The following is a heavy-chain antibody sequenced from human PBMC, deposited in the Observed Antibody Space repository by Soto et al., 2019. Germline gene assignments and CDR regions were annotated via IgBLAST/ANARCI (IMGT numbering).Heavy chain of an antibody. CDR3: EREHDAQRFLEWFLPWFDP. V-gene: IGHV1-18*01. Sequence: ASVKVSCKASGYTFTSYGISWVRQAPGQGLEWMGWISAYNGNTNYAQKLQGRVTMTTDTSTSTAYMELRSLRSDDTAVYYCEREHDAQRFLEWFLPWFDPWGQGTLVTVPS. CDR2: ISAYNGNT. J-gene: IGHJ5*02. CDR1: GYTFTSYG. D-gene: IGHD3-3*01.